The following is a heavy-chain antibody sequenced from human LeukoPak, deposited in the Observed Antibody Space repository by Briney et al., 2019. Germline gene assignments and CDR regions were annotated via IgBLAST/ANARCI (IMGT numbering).Heavy chain of an antibody. CDR2: ISWNSDNI. CDR3: SKEGSVCTNGICRYFDS. J-gene: IGHJ4*02. V-gene: IGHV3-9*01. D-gene: IGHD2-8*01. CDR1: GFTFDDYA. Sequence: GGSLRLSCAASGFTFDDYAMHWVRQGPGKGLEWVSSISWNSDNIDYGDSVKGRFTISRDNAKNSLYLQMNSLRAEDTALYYCSKEGSVCTNGICRYFDSWGQGTLVTVSS.